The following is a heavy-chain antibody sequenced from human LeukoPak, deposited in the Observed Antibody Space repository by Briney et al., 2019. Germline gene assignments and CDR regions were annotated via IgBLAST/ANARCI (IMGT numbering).Heavy chain of an antibody. D-gene: IGHD6-13*01. J-gene: IGHJ4*02. V-gene: IGHV3-33*06. CDR3: AKDRGSSSWYVDY. Sequence: PGGSLRHSCAAPVFTFSSYGMHWVRQAPGKGQERVALIWYDGSNKYYADSVKSRFTISRDNSKNTLYLQMNSLRAEDTAVYYCAKDRGSSSWYVDYWGQGTLVTVSS. CDR2: IWYDGSNK. CDR1: VFTFSSYG.